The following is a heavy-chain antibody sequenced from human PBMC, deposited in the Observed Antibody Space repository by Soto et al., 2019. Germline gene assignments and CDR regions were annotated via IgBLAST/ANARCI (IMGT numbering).Heavy chain of an antibody. Sequence: SETLSLTCSVSGASITSTSSYWGWIRQPPGKGLEWIAIIYYRGNTYYNPSLRSRLTISVDTSKNQFSLKLSSVTAADTAVYYCARQSTIFGVVISSWFDPWGQGTLVTVSS. CDR1: GASITSTSSY. D-gene: IGHD3-3*01. J-gene: IGHJ5*02. CDR3: ARQSTIFGVVISSWFDP. V-gene: IGHV4-39*01. CDR2: IYYRGNT.